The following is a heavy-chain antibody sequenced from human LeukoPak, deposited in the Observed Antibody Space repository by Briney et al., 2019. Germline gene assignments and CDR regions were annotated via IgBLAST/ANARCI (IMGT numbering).Heavy chain of an antibody. D-gene: IGHD3-10*02. J-gene: IGHJ6*04. Sequence: GGSLRLSCAASGFTFSSYEMNWVRQAPGKGLERVSYISSSGSTIYYADSVKGRFTISRDNAKNSLYLQMNSPRAEDTAVYYCAELGITMIGGVWGKGTTVTISS. CDR3: AELGITMIGGV. CDR1: GFTFSSYE. V-gene: IGHV3-48*03. CDR2: ISSSGSTI.